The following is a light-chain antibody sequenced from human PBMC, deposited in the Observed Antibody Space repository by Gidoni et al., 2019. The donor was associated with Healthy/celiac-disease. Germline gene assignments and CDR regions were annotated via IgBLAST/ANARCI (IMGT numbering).Light chain of an antibody. V-gene: IGKV3-15*01. J-gene: IGKJ2*01. Sequence: EIVMTPSPATLSVSPGERATLSCRASQSVSSNLAWYQQKPGQAPRLLISGASTRATGIPARFSGSGSGTEFTLTISSLKSEDFAVYYCQQYNNWPMYTFGQGTKLEIK. CDR1: QSVSSN. CDR3: QQYNNWPMYT. CDR2: GAS.